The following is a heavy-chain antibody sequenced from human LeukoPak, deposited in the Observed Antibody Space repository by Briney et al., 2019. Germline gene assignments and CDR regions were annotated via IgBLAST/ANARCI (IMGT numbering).Heavy chain of an antibody. J-gene: IGHJ5*02. CDR3: ARDLHYYGSGP. Sequence: PGGSLRLSCAASGFTFSSNWMYWVRQASGKGLEWVANINQDGSKIYYVDSVKGRFTISRDNAKTSLYLQMESLRVEDTAVYYCARDLHYYGSGPWGQGTLVTVSS. D-gene: IGHD3-10*01. V-gene: IGHV3-7*01. CDR1: GFTFSSNW. CDR2: INQDGSKI.